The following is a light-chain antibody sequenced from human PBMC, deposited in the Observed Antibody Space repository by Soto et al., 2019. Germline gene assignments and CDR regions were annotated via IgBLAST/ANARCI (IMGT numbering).Light chain of an antibody. Sequence: DIQMTQSPSSLSASVGDRVTITCRASQSISSYLNWYQHKPGKAPKLLIYAASSFQSGVPSRFSGSESGTDFTLTISSLQPEDVATYYCQKYKSAPLTFGGGTKVDIK. CDR1: QSISSY. V-gene: IGKV1-39*01. CDR3: QKYKSAPLT. J-gene: IGKJ4*01. CDR2: AAS.